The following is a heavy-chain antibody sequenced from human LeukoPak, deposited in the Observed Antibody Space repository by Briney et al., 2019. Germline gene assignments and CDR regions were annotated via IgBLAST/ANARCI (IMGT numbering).Heavy chain of an antibody. CDR3: ARLYYDFWSGYYPNPYYYYYYMDV. V-gene: IGHV4-4*09. Sequence: MASETLSLTCTVSGGSISSYYWSWIRQPPGKGLERIGYIYTSGSTNYNPSLKSRVTISVDTSKNQFSLKLSSVTAADTAVYYCARLYYDFWSGYYPNPYYYYYYMDVWGKGTTVTVSS. CDR1: GGSISSYY. CDR2: IYTSGST. D-gene: IGHD3-3*01. J-gene: IGHJ6*03.